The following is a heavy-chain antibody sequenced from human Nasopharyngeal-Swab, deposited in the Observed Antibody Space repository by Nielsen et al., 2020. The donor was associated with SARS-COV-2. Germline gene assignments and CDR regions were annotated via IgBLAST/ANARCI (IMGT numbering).Heavy chain of an antibody. Sequence: ESLKISCPVSGDSITNYYWSWIRQPPGKELEWIGNFYYSGSTNYSPSLKSRVTISADTSKNQFSLKLTTVTAADTAVYYCARWSTISRFFDFWGQGTQVTVSS. V-gene: IGHV4-59*01. CDR1: GDSITNYY. D-gene: IGHD1-26*01. J-gene: IGHJ4*02. CDR3: ARWSTISRFFDF. CDR2: FYYSGST.